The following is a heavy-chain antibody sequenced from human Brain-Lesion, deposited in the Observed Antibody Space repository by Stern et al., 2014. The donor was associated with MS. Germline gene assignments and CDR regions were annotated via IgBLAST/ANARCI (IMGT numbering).Heavy chain of an antibody. D-gene: IGHD2-15*01. CDR2: IYYSGNT. CDR1: GGSVSSTSYA. V-gene: IGHV4-39*01. J-gene: IGHJ5*02. Sequence: MQLVESGPGLVKPSETLSLTCTVAGGSVSSTSYAWAWIRQPPGKGLEWIGTIYYSGNTHYSPSLKSRLTISLDTSKNQFSLQLRSVTAADTAVYYCAGEEDIRYCSGGSCTGNWFDPWGQGTLVTVSS. CDR3: AGEEDIRYCSGGSCTGNWFDP.